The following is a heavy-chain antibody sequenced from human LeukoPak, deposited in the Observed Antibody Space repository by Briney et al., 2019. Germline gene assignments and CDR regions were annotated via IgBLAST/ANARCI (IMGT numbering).Heavy chain of an antibody. CDR1: GGSISNYY. CDR2: VYFIGST. Sequence: PSETLSLTCTVSGGSISNYYWSWIRQPPGKGLEWIGYVYFIGSTNYNPSLMSRVTISVDTSKNQFSLKLSSLTAADTAVYYCAREVPRAYSTNDCYSFDYWGQGTLVTVSS. V-gene: IGHV4-59*01. CDR3: AREVPRAYSTNDCYSFDY. D-gene: IGHD2-21*02. J-gene: IGHJ4*02.